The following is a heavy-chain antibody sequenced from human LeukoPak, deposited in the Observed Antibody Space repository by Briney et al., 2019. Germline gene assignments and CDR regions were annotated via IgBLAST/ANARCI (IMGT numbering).Heavy chain of an antibody. D-gene: IGHD3-10*01. V-gene: IGHV1-2*02. CDR2: INPNSGGT. J-gene: IGHJ6*03. CDR3: ARDRRFKSNYMDV. CDR1: GYTFTGYY. Sequence: ASVKVSCKASGYTFTGYYMHWVRQAPGQGLEWMGWINPNSGGTNYAQKFQGRVTTTRDTSISTAYMELSRLRSDDTAVYYCARDRRFKSNYMDVWGKGTTVTVSS.